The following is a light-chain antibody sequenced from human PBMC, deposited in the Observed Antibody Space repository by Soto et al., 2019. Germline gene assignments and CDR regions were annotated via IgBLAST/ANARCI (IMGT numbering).Light chain of an antibody. CDR1: QDIVAY. CDR2: AAS. CDR3: QQLKNYPIN. Sequence: DIQVTQSPSSVSASVGDRVTITCRASQDIVAYLAWYQHKPGRAPELLIRAASTLHSGVPSRFSGSGSGTDFTLTISSLQPEDFAIYLCQQLKNYPINFGQGTRTEI. J-gene: IGKJ5*01. V-gene: IGKV1-9*01.